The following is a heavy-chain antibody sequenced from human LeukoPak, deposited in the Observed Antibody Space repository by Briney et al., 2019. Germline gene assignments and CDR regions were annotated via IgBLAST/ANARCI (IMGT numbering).Heavy chain of an antibody. J-gene: IGHJ4*02. Sequence: PGGSLRLSCAASRFTFSSYEMTWVRQAPGKGLEWVSYISRGGISTYYADSVEGRFTISRDNSKSTLYLQMNSLRADDTAVYYCARVTGSYYPPVYWGQGTLVSVSS. CDR1: RFTFSSYE. CDR3: ARVTGSYYPPVY. CDR2: ISRGGIST. V-gene: IGHV3-48*03. D-gene: IGHD1-26*01.